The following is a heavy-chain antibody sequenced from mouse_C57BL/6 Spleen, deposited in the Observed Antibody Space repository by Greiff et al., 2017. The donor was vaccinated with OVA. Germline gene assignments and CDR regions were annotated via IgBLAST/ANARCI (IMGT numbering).Heavy chain of an antibody. CDR3: AKEPSIPTLLAWTDY. D-gene: IGHD1-1*01. J-gene: IGHJ2*01. CDR2: IYPRSGNT. Sequence: QVQLQQSGAELARPGASVKLSCKASGYTFTSYGISWVKQRPGQGLEWIGEIYPRSGNTYYNEKFKGKATLTADTSSSTAYMELRRLTSESSAVYFVAKEPSIPTLLAWTDYWGQGTTLTVSS. V-gene: IGHV1-81*01. CDR1: GYTFTSYG.